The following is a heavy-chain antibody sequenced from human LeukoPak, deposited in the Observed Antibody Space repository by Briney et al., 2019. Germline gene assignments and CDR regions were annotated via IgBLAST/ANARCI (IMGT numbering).Heavy chain of an antibody. CDR2: ISSSGSSI. CDR1: GFTFSSYG. V-gene: IGHV3-48*03. J-gene: IGHJ6*02. Sequence: GGSLRLSCAASGFTFSSYGMNWVRQAPGKGLEWVSYISSSGSSIYYADSVKGRFTISRDKAKNSLFLQMNSLRAEDTAVYYCARSTPNYGMDVWGQGTTVTVSS. D-gene: IGHD5/OR15-5a*01. CDR3: ARSTPNYGMDV.